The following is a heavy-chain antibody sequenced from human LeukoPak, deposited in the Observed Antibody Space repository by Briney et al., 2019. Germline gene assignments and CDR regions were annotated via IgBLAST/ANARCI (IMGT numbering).Heavy chain of an antibody. Sequence: PGGSLRLSCAASGFTVSSNCMSWVRQAPGKGLEWVSLICSGGNTYYADSVKGRFTISRDDSKNTLYLQMNSLRAEDTAVYYCARGTCSGYDCGYSYGYNFDYWGQGTLVTVSS. CDR2: ICSGGNT. V-gene: IGHV3-53*01. D-gene: IGHD5-18*01. J-gene: IGHJ4*02. CDR1: GFTVSSNC. CDR3: ARGTCSGYDCGYSYGYNFDY.